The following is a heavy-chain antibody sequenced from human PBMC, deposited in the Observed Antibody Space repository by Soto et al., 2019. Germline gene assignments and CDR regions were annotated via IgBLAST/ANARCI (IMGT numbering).Heavy chain of an antibody. CDR1: GGSISGYY. J-gene: IGHJ6*02. CDR3: ARDLWGYCGTDCYPLDV. CDR2: MYNTGST. Sequence: TSETLSLTCTVSGGSISGYYWSWIRQPSGKGLEWIGYMYNTGSTVYNPSFKSRVTISVDTSKNQFSLRLNSVTAADTAVYYCARDLWGYCGTDCYPLDVWGQGTTVT. V-gene: IGHV4-59*01. D-gene: IGHD2-21*02.